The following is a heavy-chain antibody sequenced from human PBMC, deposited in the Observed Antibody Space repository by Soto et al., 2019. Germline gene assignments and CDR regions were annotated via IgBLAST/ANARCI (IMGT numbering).Heavy chain of an antibody. D-gene: IGHD3-16*01. J-gene: IGHJ4*02. V-gene: IGHV3-30*18. Sequence: PGGSLRLSCAVSGFTFSSYGMHWVRQAPGKGLEWVAVISNDGSNKYYADSVKGRFTISRDNPRNMLYLQINSLRAEDTALYYCAKDRGCTVMIAHWDHWGQGTLVTVSS. CDR3: AKDRGCTVMIAHWDH. CDR2: ISNDGSNK. CDR1: GFTFSSYG.